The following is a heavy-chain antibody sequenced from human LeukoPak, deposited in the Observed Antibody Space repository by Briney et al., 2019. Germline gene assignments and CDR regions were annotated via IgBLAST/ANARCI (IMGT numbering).Heavy chain of an antibody. J-gene: IGHJ4*02. D-gene: IGHD1-26*01. Sequence: GASVKVSCKASGYTFTSYYMHWVRQAPGQGLEWMGIINPSGGSTSYAQKFQGRVTLTRDTSTSTVYMELSSLRSDDTAVYYCARSVGATRPQFDYWGQGTLVTVSS. CDR1: GYTFTSYY. CDR2: INPSGGST. V-gene: IGHV1-46*01. CDR3: ARSVGATRPQFDY.